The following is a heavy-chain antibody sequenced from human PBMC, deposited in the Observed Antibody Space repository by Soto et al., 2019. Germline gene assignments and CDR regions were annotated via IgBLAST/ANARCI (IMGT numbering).Heavy chain of an antibody. J-gene: IGHJ6*02. V-gene: IGHV4-59*01. D-gene: IGHD3-3*01. CDR3: ARDMEYPNYYGMDV. CDR2: IYYSGST. CDR1: GGSISSYY. Sequence: QVQLQESGPGLVKPSETLSLTCTVSGGSISSYYWSWIRQPPGKGLEWIGYIYYSGSTNYNPSLKSRVTISVDTSKNQFSLKLSSVTAADTAVYYCARDMEYPNYYGMDVWGQGTTVTVPS.